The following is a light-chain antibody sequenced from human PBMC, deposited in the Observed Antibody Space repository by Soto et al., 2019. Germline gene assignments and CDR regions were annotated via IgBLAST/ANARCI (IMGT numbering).Light chain of an antibody. V-gene: IGKV1-5*03. CDR1: QTISSW. Sequence: DIQMTQSPSTLSGSVGDRVTFPCRASQTISSWLAWYQQKPGKAPKLLIYKASSLESGVPSRFSGSGSGTEFTLTISSLQPDDFATYYCQQYNSYWTFGQGTKVDI. CDR3: QQYNSYWT. J-gene: IGKJ1*01. CDR2: KAS.